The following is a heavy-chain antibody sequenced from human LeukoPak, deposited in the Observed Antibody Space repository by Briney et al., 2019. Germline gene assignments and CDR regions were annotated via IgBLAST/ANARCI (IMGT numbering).Heavy chain of an antibody. V-gene: IGHV3-23*01. CDR3: AKDRDFNDFWSGYTVGVGWFDP. Sequence: PGASLRLSCAASGFTFSSYAMSWVRQAPGKGLEWVSAISGSGGSTYYADSVKGRFTISRDNSKNTLYLQMDSLRAEDTAVYYCAKDRDFNDFWSGYTVGVGWFDPWGQGTLVTVSS. CDR2: ISGSGGST. D-gene: IGHD3-3*01. J-gene: IGHJ5*02. CDR1: GFTFSSYA.